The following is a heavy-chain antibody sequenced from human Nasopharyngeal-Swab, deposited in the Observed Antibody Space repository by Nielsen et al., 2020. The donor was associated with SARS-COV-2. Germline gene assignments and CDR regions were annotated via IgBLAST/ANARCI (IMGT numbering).Heavy chain of an antibody. CDR2: INTNTGNP. D-gene: IGHD3-9*01. J-gene: IGHJ4*02. V-gene: IGHV7-4-1*02. Sequence: WVRQAPGQGLEWMGWINTNTGNPTYAQGFTGRFVFSLDTSVSTAYLQISNLKAEDTAVYYCARGHDTSDYWGQGTLVTVSS. CDR3: ARGHDTSDY.